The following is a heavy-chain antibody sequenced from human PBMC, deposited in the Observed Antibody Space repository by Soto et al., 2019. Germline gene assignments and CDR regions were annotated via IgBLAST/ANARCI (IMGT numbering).Heavy chain of an antibody. V-gene: IGHV4-4*07. J-gene: IGHJ6*02. D-gene: IGHD4-4*01. CDR3: ARDKGRSTVYYYYYYGMDV. CDR1: GGSISSYY. Sequence: SETLSLTCTVSGGSISSYYWSWIRQPAGKGLEWIGRIYTSGSTNYNPSLKSRVTMSVDTSKNQFSLKLSSVTAADTAVYYCARDKGRSTVYYYYYYGMDVWGQGTTVTASS. CDR2: IYTSGST.